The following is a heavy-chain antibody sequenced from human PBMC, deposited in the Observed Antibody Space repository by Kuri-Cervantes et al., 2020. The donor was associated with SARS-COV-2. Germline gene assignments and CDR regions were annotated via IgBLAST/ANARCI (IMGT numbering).Heavy chain of an antibody. CDR2: IDWDDDK. CDR3: ARMGDGYDFEY. J-gene: IGHJ4*02. D-gene: IGHD5-24*01. V-gene: IGHV2-70*04. Sequence: SGPTLVKPTETLTVTCTFSGFSLNTNGNRVSWIRQTPGKALGWLARIDWDDDKFYSTSLKSGLIISKDTSKNQVVLTLTNVDPGDTGTYYCARMGDGYDFEYWGQGTVVTVSS. CDR1: GFSLNTNGNR.